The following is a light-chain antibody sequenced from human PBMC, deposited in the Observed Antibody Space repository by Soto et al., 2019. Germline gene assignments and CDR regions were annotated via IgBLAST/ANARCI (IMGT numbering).Light chain of an antibody. Sequence: QSALTQPRSVSGSPGQSITISCTGTSSDVGGYNYVSWCQQHPGEAPKLMIYEVSNRPSGVSNRFSGSKSGNTASLTISGLQAEDEADYYCSSYTGSNTLVFGGGTKLTVL. CDR2: EVS. CDR1: SSDVGGYNY. J-gene: IGLJ3*02. CDR3: SSYTGSNTLV. V-gene: IGLV2-14*01.